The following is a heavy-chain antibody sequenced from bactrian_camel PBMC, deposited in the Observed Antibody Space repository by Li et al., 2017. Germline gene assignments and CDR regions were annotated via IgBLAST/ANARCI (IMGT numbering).Heavy chain of an antibody. D-gene: IGHD2*01. CDR2: INDVSSDT. V-gene: IGHV3S1*01. J-gene: IGHJ4*01. CDR3: ATSPWYLDDY. Sequence: HVQLVESGGGSVQPGGSLRLSCGASGYTYSSNCMGWFRQAPGKGLEWLSAINDVSSDTIVADSVKGRFTISRDNAKNTLYLQMNSLKTEDTAVYFCATSPWYLDDYWGQGTQVTVS. CDR1: GYTYSSNC.